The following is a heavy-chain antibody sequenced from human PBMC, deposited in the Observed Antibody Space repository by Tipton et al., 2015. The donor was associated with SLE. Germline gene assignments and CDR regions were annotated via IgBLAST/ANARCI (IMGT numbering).Heavy chain of an antibody. Sequence: RSLRLSCAASGFTFNNYNMNWVRQAPGKGLEWVALIWYDGSNKYYADSVKGRFTISRDNSKNTLYLQMNSLRAEDTAVYFCAKGLVVVGFGMDVWGQGTTVTVSS. CDR2: IWYDGSNK. D-gene: IGHD2-15*01. CDR3: AKGLVVVGFGMDV. V-gene: IGHV3-33*06. CDR1: GFTFNNYN. J-gene: IGHJ6*02.